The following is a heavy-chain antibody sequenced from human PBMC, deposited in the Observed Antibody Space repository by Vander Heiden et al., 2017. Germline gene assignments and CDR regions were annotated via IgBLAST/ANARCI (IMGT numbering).Heavy chain of an antibody. J-gene: IGHJ6*02. CDR3: ARSRSRITMVRGGRRYYYGMDV. CDR1: GGSFSGYY. CDR2: INHSGST. D-gene: IGHD3-10*01. V-gene: IGHV4-34*01. Sequence: QVQLQQWGAGLLKPSETLSLTCAVYGGSFSGYYWSWIRQPPGKGLEWIGEINHSGSTNYNPSLKSRVTIAVDTSKNQFSLKLSSVTAADTAVYYCARSRSRITMVRGGRRYYYGMDVWGQGTTVTVSS.